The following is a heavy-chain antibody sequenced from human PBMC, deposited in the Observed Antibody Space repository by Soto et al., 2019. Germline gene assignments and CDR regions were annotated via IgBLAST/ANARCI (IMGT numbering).Heavy chain of an antibody. CDR3: ARGAPVTLYFDY. CDR1: GFTFSSYA. V-gene: IGHV3-30-3*01. Sequence: QVQLVESGGGVVQPGRSLRLSCAASGFTFSSYAMHWVRQAPGKGLEWVAVISYDGSNKYYADSVKGRFTISRDNSKNTLYLQMNSLRAEDTAVYYCARGAPVTLYFDYWGQGTLVTVSS. J-gene: IGHJ4*02. D-gene: IGHD4-17*01. CDR2: ISYDGSNK.